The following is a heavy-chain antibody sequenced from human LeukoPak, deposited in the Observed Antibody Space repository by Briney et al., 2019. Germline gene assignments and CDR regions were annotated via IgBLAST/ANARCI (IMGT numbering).Heavy chain of an antibody. CDR2: INSDGSST. D-gene: IGHD3-22*01. J-gene: IGHJ4*02. CDR1: GFTFSAYW. CDR3: ERGPTTSSRGPLDY. Sequence: GGSLRLSCAASGFTFSAYWMHWVRQSPGKGLVWVSRINSDGSSTDYADSVKGRFTISRDIAKSTLYLQMNSLRAEDTAVYYCERGPTTSSRGPLDYGAQEPLV. V-gene: IGHV3-74*01.